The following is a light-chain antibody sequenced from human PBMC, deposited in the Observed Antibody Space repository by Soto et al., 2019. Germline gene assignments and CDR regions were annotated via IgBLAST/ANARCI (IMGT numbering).Light chain of an antibody. J-gene: IGKJ1*01. Sequence: DIVMTQSPLSLPVTPGEPASISCRSSQGLLHSNVYNYLDWYLQKPGQSPQLLIYLGSNRASGVPDRFSGSGSGTDFTLKISRVEAEDVGVYYCMQALQTPPWTFGQGTKVEIK. CDR2: LGS. CDR3: MQALQTPPWT. V-gene: IGKV2-28*01. CDR1: QGLLHSNVYNY.